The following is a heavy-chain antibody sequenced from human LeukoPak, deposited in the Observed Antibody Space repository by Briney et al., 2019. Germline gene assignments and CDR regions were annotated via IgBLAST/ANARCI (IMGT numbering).Heavy chain of an antibody. D-gene: IGHD2-2*01. V-gene: IGHV3-20*03. CDR3: ARVPAAPGGGMDV. CDR1: AFTFDDYV. Sequence: GGSLRLSSAASAFTFDDYVMSWVSPAPGKGRGWVSGINWNGGRTGYADSVKGRFTISRDNAKNFLYLQMNRLRAEDTALYYCARVPAAPGGGMDVWGQGTTVTVSS. J-gene: IGHJ6*02. CDR2: INWNGGRT.